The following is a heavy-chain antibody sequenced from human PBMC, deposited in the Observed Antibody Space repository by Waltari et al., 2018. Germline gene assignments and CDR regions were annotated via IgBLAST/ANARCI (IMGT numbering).Heavy chain of an antibody. J-gene: IGHJ6*02. CDR1: GFTSSDYA. V-gene: IGHV3-9*02. CDR2: FYWESGRI. Sequence: EVQLVESGGGLVQPGGSLRLSCAASGFTSSDYAMHWVRQPPGKGLEWVSGFYWESGRIVYADPAKGRFTMSRDNARNSLSLQMISLRVEDTALYYCTKDITAGGADVGGPVTTVIVSS. D-gene: IGHD1-1*01. CDR3: TKDITAGGADV.